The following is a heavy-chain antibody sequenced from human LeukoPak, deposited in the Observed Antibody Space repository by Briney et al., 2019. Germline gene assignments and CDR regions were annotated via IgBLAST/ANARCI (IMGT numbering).Heavy chain of an antibody. J-gene: IGHJ4*02. V-gene: IGHV4-30-2*01. CDR1: GVSISSGGYS. Sequence: PSQTLSLTCAVSGVSISSGGYSWSWIRQPPGKGLEWIGYIYHSGSTYYNPSLKSRVTISVDRSKNQFSLKLSSVTAADTAVYYCARAGSQWLQFDYWGQGTLVTVSS. D-gene: IGHD3-22*01. CDR3: ARAGSQWLQFDY. CDR2: IYHSGST.